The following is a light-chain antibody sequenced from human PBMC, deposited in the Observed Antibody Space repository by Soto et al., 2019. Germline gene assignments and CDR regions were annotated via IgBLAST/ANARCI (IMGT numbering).Light chain of an antibody. J-gene: IGLJ1*01. V-gene: IGLV2-14*01. Sequence: QSALAQPPSASGSPGQSVTISCTGTASDVGGYNYVSWFQHHPGNAPKLIIYEVRNRPSGVSNRFSGSKSGNTASLTISGLQAEDEADYYCSSYTAGGTIFGTGTKLTVL. CDR1: ASDVGGYNY. CDR3: SSYTAGGTI. CDR2: EVR.